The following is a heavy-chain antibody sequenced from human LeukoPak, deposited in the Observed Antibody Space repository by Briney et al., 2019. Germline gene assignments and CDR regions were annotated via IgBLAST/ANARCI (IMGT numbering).Heavy chain of an antibody. CDR2: IIPIFGTA. CDR3: ARSPYYYYGSLVRYYYYMDV. J-gene: IGHJ6*03. D-gene: IGHD3-10*01. CDR1: GGTFSSYA. V-gene: IGHV1-69*01. Sequence: ASVKVSCKASGGTFSSYAISWVRQAPGQGLEWMGGIIPIFGTANYAQKFQGRVTITADESTSTAYMELSSLRSEDTAVYYCARSPYYYYGSLVRYYYYMDVWGKGTTVTVSS.